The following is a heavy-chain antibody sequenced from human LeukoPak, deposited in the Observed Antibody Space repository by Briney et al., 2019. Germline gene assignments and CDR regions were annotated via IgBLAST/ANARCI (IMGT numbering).Heavy chain of an antibody. CDR1: GGILSSYV. J-gene: IGHJ4*02. CDR3: ARATGRGYAYGAAAY. V-gene: IGHV1-69*05. CDR2: IHPTFGAP. Sequence: SVKVSCKSSGGILSSYVITWVRQAPGQGLEWMGGIHPTFGAPNYAQKFQGRVMITTDESTGTDYMELFSLTSEDTAVYYCARATGRGYAYGAAAYWGQGTLVTVSS. D-gene: IGHD5-18*01.